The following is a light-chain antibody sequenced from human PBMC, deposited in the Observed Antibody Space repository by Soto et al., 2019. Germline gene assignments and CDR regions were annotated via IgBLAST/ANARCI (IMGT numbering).Light chain of an antibody. V-gene: IGLV2-14*01. CDR3: RSYTSTSTTYV. CDR1: SSDVGGYNY. J-gene: IGLJ1*01. Sequence: QSVLTQPASVSGSPGQSITISCTGTSSDVGGYNYVSWYQQHPGKAPKLMIYEVSNRPSGVSNRFSGSKSGNTASLTISGLQAEDEADHYCRSYTSTSTTYVFGNGTKVTV. CDR2: EVS.